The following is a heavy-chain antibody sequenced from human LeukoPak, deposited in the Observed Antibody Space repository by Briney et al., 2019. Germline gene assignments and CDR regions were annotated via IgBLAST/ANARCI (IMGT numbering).Heavy chain of an antibody. CDR3: ARGEKIVATIFYYYYYMDV. J-gene: IGHJ6*03. Sequence: ASVKVSCKASGYTFTSYYMHWVRQAPGQGLEWMGIINPSGGSTSYAQKFQGRVTMTRDMSTSTVYMELSSLRSEDTAVYYCARGEKIVATIFYYYYYMDVWGKGTTVTVSS. CDR2: INPSGGST. D-gene: IGHD5-12*01. V-gene: IGHV1-46*01. CDR1: GYTFTSYY.